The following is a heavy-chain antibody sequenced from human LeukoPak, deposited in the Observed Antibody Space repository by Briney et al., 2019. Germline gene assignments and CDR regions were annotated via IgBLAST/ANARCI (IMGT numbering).Heavy chain of an antibody. CDR1: GYTLTELS. J-gene: IGHJ4*02. CDR2: FDPEDGET. D-gene: IGHD3-16*02. V-gene: IGHV1-24*01. CDR3: ATGSPYDYVWGSYRYTPTLDY. Sequence: ASVKVSCKVSGYTLTELSMHWVRQAPGKGLEWMGGFDPEDGETIYAQKFQGRVTMTEDTSTDTAYMELSSLRSEDTAVYYCATGSPYDYVWGSYRYTPTLDYWGQGTLVTVSS.